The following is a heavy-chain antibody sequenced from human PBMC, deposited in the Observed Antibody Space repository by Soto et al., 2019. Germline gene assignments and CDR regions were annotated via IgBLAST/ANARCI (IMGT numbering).Heavy chain of an antibody. CDR1: GGTFSSYA. V-gene: IGHV1-69*13. D-gene: IGHD6-13*01. Sequence: SVKVSCKASGGTFSSYAISWVRQAPGQGLEWMGGIIPIFGTANYAQKFQGRVTITADESTSTAYMELSSLRSEDTAVYYCARDQQLVPGLREYYGMDFWGQGTTVTVSS. J-gene: IGHJ6*02. CDR3: ARDQQLVPGLREYYGMDF. CDR2: IIPIFGTA.